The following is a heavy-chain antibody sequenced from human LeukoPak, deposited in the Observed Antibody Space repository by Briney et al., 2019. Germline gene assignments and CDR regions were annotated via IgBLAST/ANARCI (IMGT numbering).Heavy chain of an antibody. CDR2: IYYSGST. J-gene: IGHJ5*02. CDR1: GGAITSYY. D-gene: IGHD1-1*01. V-gene: IGHV4-59*01. Sequence: PSETLSLTCTVSGGAITSYYWSWIRQAPGKRLEWIGYIYYSGSTNYSPSLKSRVTISVGTSKKEFSLKLNALTAADTAVYYCARDRGLGTWFDPWGQGLLVTVSS. CDR3: ARDRGLGTWFDP.